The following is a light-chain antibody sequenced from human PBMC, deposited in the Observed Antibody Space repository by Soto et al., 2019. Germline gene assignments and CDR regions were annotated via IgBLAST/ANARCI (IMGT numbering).Light chain of an antibody. J-gene: IGLJ3*02. V-gene: IGLV1-44*01. CDR2: SNN. CDR1: NSNIGSNT. Sequence: QSVLTQPPSASGTPGQRVTISCSGSNSNIGSNTVNWYQQVPGTAPKLLIYSNNQRPSGVPDRFSGSKSGTSASLGISGLQSEDEADYSCAAWDDSLNGWVFGGGTKLTVL. CDR3: AAWDDSLNGWV.